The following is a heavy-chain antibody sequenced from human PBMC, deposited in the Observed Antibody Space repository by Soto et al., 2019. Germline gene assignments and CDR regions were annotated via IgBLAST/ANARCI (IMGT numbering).Heavy chain of an antibody. CDR2: ISAYNGNR. Sequence: QGQLLQSGDEVKTPEASVRVSCRASGYPFTRYGISWVRQAPGQGLEWVAWISAYNGNRDIAQKFQGRVTMTLETSTGTAHMELGDLTSADTAVYYCARGRIVASIHDAFEIWGQGTNVTVSS. D-gene: IGHD5-12*01. CDR1: GYPFTRYG. V-gene: IGHV1-18*01. J-gene: IGHJ3*02. CDR3: ARGRIVASIHDAFEI.